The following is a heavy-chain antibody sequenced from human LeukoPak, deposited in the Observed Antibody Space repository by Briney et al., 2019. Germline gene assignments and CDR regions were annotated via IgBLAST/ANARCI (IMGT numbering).Heavy chain of an antibody. CDR2: ISSSGSTI. J-gene: IGHJ4*02. V-gene: IGHV3-48*03. CDR1: GFTFSSYE. Sequence: GGSLRLSCAASGFTFSSYEMNWVRQAPGKGLEWVSYISSSGSTIYYADSVKGRFTISRDNAKNSLYLQMNSLRAEDTAVYYCARASVVTSGSFDYWGQGTLVTVSA. CDR3: ARASVVTSGSFDY. D-gene: IGHD3-10*01.